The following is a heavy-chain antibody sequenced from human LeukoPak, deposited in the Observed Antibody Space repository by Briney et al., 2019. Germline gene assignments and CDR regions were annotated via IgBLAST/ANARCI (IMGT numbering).Heavy chain of an antibody. Sequence: GGSLRLSCAASGFTFSIYWMSRVRQAPGKGLEWVANIKQDGSEKYYVDSVKGRFTISRDNAKNSLYLQMNSLRAEDTAVYYCARGPGSQWLVRAGYFDYWGQGTLVTVSS. V-gene: IGHV3-7*03. CDR1: GFTFSIYW. CDR3: ARGPGSQWLVRAGYFDY. J-gene: IGHJ4*02. D-gene: IGHD6-19*01. CDR2: IKQDGSEK.